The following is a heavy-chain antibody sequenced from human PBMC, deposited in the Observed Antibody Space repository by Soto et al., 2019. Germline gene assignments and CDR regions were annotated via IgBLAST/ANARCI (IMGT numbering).Heavy chain of an antibody. CDR1: GGSISSGGYY. Sequence: LSLTCTVSGGSISSGGYYWSWIRQHPGKGLEWIGYIYYSGSTYYNPSLKSRVTISVDTSKNQFSLKLSSVTAADTAVYYCARVRQQLIRRWFDPWGQGALVTVSS. V-gene: IGHV4-31*03. CDR2: IYYSGST. CDR3: ARVRQQLIRRWFDP. J-gene: IGHJ5*02. D-gene: IGHD6-13*01.